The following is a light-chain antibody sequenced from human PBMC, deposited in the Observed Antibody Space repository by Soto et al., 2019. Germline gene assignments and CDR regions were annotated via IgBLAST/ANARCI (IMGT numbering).Light chain of an antibody. CDR1: QSVFYSSNNKNY. CDR3: QEYYNTPSCT. CDR2: LAS. J-gene: IGKJ2*02. Sequence: DIVMTQSPDSLAVSLGERATINCKSSQSVFYSSNNKNYLAWYQQKPGQPHKLLIYLASTREYGVTDRFSGSRTGTDYTLKISSLKADDVAFSYCQEYYNTPSCTVGHRTKLEIK. V-gene: IGKV4-1*01.